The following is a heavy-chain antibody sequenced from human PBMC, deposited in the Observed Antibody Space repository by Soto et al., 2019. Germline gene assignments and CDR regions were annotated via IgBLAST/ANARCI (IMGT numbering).Heavy chain of an antibody. CDR2: ISGYNGNT. D-gene: IGHD4-4*01. Sequence: ASVKVSCKASGYTFSSYGISWVRQAPGQGLEWMGWISGYNGNTIYAQNFHGRVTMTTDTSTTTAYMELRSLISDDTAVYYCARDPNTVYNYDYYYMDVWGKGTTVTVSS. CDR3: ARDPNTVYNYDYYYMDV. V-gene: IGHV1-18*01. CDR1: GYTFSSYG. J-gene: IGHJ6*03.